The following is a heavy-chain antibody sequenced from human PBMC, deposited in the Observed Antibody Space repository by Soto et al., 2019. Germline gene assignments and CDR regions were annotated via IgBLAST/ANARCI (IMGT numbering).Heavy chain of an antibody. J-gene: IGHJ6*02. D-gene: IGHD3-3*01. CDR2: ISYDGSNK. V-gene: IGHV3-30-3*01. CDR3: ARDPFDFWSGYLRPHYYGMDV. Sequence: PGGSLRLSCAASGFTFSSYAMHWVRQAPGKGLEWVAVISYDGSNKYYADSVKGRFTISRDNSKNTLYLQMNSLRAEDTAVYYCARDPFDFWSGYLRPHYYGMDVWGQGTTVTVSS. CDR1: GFTFSSYA.